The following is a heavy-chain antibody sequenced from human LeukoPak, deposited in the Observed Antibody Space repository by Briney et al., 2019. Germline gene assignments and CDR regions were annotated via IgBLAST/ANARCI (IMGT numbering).Heavy chain of an antibody. CDR2: INHSGST. D-gene: IGHD6-13*01. Sequence: PSQTLSLTCTVSGGSISSGSYYWSWIRQPAGKGLEWIGEINHSGSTNYNTSLKSRVTISVDTSKNQFSLKLSSVTAADTAVYYCARGIFLGYSSYKNWFDPWGQGTLVTVSS. V-gene: IGHV4-61*09. CDR1: GGSISSGSYY. J-gene: IGHJ5*02. CDR3: ARGIFLGYSSYKNWFDP.